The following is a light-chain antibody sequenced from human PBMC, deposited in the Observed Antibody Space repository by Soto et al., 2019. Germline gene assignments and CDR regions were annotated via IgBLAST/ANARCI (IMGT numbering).Light chain of an antibody. CDR3: QHDYDLPK. CDR2: DAS. CDR1: QTVRNNY. Sequence: EFVLTQSPGSLCFFTGERATVSCRASQTVRNNYLAWYQQKPGQAPRLLIYDASSRATGIPDRFSGGGSATDFTLTISRLQPEDFAVYYCQHDYDLPKVGQGTK. J-gene: IGKJ1*01. V-gene: IGKV3-20*01.